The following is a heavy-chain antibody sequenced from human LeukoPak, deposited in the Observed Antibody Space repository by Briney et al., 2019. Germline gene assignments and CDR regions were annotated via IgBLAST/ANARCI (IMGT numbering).Heavy chain of an antibody. CDR1: GGSFSGYL. V-gene: IGHV4-34*01. CDR3: ARGVKQLARFYFYMDV. Sequence: PSETLSLTCGVAGGSFSGYLCNWVRQSPGKGLEWIGEINHSGTTNNNPSLKSRVTISIDRSRNQFSLNLTSVTAADTAVFYCARGVKQLARFYFYMDVWGKGTTVTVSS. J-gene: IGHJ6*03. CDR2: INHSGTT. D-gene: IGHD3-22*01.